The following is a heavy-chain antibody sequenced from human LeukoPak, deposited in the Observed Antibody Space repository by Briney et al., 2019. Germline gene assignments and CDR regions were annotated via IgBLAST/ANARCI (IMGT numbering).Heavy chain of an antibody. Sequence: PGGSLRLPCAASGFTFSSYAMSWVRQAPGKGLEWVSAISGSGGSTYYADSVKGRFTISRDNSKNTLYLQMNSLRAEDTAVYYCAKDLSKRWLHHVPAFDIWGQGTMVTVSS. J-gene: IGHJ3*02. CDR1: GFTFSSYA. CDR2: ISGSGGST. V-gene: IGHV3-23*01. CDR3: AKDLSKRWLHHVPAFDI. D-gene: IGHD5-24*01.